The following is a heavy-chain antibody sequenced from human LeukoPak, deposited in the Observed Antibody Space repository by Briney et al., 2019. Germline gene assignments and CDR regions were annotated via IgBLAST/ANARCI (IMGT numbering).Heavy chain of an antibody. D-gene: IGHD2-2*01. Sequence: PGRSLRLSRAASGFTFDDYAMHWVRQAPGKGLEWVSGISWNSGSIGYADSVKGRFTISRDDAKNSLYLQMNSLRAEDTALYYCAKGAYCSSTSCYSVLRGAFDIWGQGTMVTVSS. CDR3: AKGAYCSSTSCYSVLRGAFDI. CDR2: ISWNSGSI. V-gene: IGHV3-9*01. CDR1: GFTFDDYA. J-gene: IGHJ3*02.